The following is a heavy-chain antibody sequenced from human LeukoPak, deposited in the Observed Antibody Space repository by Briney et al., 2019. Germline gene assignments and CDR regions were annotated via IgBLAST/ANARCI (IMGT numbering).Heavy chain of an antibody. CDR3: ARVVPNYYYYMDV. D-gene: IGHD3-10*01. J-gene: IGHJ6*03. V-gene: IGHV1-69*05. CDR1: GYTFTGYY. CDR2: IIPIFGTA. Sequence: ASVKVSCKASGYTFTGYYMHWVRQAPGQGLEWMGRIIPIFGTANYAQKFQGRVTITTDESTSTAYMELSSLRSEDTAVYYCARVVPNYYYYMDVWGKGTTVTVSS.